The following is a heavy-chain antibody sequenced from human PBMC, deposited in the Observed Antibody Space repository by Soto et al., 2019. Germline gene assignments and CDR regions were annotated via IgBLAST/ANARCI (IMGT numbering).Heavy chain of an antibody. D-gene: IGHD3-22*01. V-gene: IGHV3-30-3*01. CDR2: ISYDGSNK. Sequence: QVQLVESGGGVVQPGRSLRLSCAASGFTFSSYAMHWVRQAPGKGLEWVADISYDGSNKYYADSVKGRFTISRDNSKHTLDLQMNSLGAEDRAVYYCARDGDSPITMIVVESHFGYWGQGTLVTVSS. CDR3: ARDGDSPITMIVVESHFGY. J-gene: IGHJ4*02. CDR1: GFTFSSYA.